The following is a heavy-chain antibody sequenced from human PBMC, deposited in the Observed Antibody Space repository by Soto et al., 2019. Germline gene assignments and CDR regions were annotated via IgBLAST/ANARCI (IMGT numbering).Heavy chain of an antibody. D-gene: IGHD3-22*01. J-gene: IGHJ6*02. V-gene: IGHV1-8*01. CDR1: GYTFTSYD. Sequence: ASVKVSCKASGYTFTSYDINWVRQATGQGLEWMGWMNPNSGNTGYAQKFQGRVTMTRNTSISTAYMELSSLRSEDTAVYYCARLLGESSGHIDYYYYGMDVWGQGTTVTVSS. CDR2: MNPNSGNT. CDR3: ARLLGESSGHIDYYYYGMDV.